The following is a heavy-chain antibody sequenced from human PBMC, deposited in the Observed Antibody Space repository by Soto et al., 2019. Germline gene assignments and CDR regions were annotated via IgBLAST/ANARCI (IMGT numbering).Heavy chain of an antibody. Sequence: EVQLVESGGGLVKHGGSLRLSCAASGFTFSSYSMNWVRQAPGKGLEWVSSISSSSSYIYYADSVKGRFTISRDNAKNSLYLQMNSLRAEDTAVYYCARGWHSNYEFDYWGQGTLVTVSS. D-gene: IGHD4-4*01. V-gene: IGHV3-21*01. J-gene: IGHJ4*02. CDR3: ARGWHSNYEFDY. CDR2: ISSSSSYI. CDR1: GFTFSSYS.